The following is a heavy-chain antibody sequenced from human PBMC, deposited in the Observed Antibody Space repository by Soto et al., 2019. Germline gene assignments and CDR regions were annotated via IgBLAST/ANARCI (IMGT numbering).Heavy chain of an antibody. V-gene: IGHV1-24*01. CDR2: FDPEDGET. Sequence: ASVKVSCKVSGYTLTELSMHWVRQAPGKGLEWMGGFDPEDGETIYAQKFQGRVTMTEDTSTDTAYMELSSLRSEDTAVYYCATLIPLRRHLYSGYDPASYWGQGTLVTVSS. CDR1: GYTLTELS. J-gene: IGHJ4*02. D-gene: IGHD5-12*01. CDR3: ATLIPLRRHLYSGYDPASY.